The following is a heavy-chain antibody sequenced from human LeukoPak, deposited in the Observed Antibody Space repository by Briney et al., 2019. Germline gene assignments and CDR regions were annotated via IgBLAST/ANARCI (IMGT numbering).Heavy chain of an antibody. CDR1: GGSISSGGYY. CDR2: IYYSGST. Sequence: SETLSLTCTVSGGSISSGGYYWSWIRQHPGKGLEWIGYIYYSGSTYYNPSLKSRVTISVDTSKNQFSLKLSSVTAADTDVYYCARVELWPYFDLWGRGTLVTVSS. CDR3: ARVELWPYFDL. J-gene: IGHJ2*01. D-gene: IGHD5-18*01. V-gene: IGHV4-31*03.